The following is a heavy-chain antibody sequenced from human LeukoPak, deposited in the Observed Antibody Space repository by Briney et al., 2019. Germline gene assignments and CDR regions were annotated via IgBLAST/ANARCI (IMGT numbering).Heavy chain of an antibody. V-gene: IGHV3-53*01. CDR1: GFTVSSNY. D-gene: IGHD1-26*01. Sequence: PGGSLRLSCAASGFTVSSNYMSWVRQAPGKGLEWVSVIYSGGSTYYADSVKGRFTISRDNSKNTLYLQMNSLRAEDTAVYYCARGGGSNYYNWFDPWGQGTLVTVSS. CDR2: IYSGGST. J-gene: IGHJ5*02. CDR3: ARGGGSNYYNWFDP.